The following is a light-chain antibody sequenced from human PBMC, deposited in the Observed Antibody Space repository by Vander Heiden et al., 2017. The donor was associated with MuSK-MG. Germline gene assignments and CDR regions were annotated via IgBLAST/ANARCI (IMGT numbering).Light chain of an antibody. Sequence: EIVMTQSPATLSVSPGERATLSCRASQSVSSSLDWYQQKPGQAPRLLIYGASTRATGIPDRFSGSGSGTEFTLIISSLQSEDFAVYYWQQDSNWWTFGQGTKVEVK. V-gene: IGKV3-15*01. CDR3: QQDSNWWT. CDR1: QSVSSS. CDR2: GAS. J-gene: IGKJ1*01.